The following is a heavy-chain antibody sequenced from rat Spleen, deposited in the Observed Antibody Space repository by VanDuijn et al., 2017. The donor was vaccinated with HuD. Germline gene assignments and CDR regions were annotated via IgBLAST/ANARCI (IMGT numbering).Heavy chain of an antibody. CDR3: ARPSINNPYFDY. D-gene: IGHD1-5*01. V-gene: IGHV5-25*01. CDR1: GFTFSNYY. Sequence: EVQLVESGGGLVQPGRSLKLSCVVSGFTFSNYYMAWVRQAPGKGLEWVSSISNDGGTTYYPDSVKGRFTISRDNAENTVYLQMNSLQTEDTATYYCARPSINNPYFDYWGQGVMVTVSS. J-gene: IGHJ2*01. CDR2: ISNDGGTT.